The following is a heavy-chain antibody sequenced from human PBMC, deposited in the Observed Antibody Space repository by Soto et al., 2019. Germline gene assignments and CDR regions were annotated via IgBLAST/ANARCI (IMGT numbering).Heavy chain of an antibody. D-gene: IGHD3-22*01. J-gene: IGHJ4*02. CDR1: GFTFSSYG. Sequence: QVQLVESGGGVVQPGRSLRLSCAASGFTFSSYGMHWVRQAPGKGLEWVAVISYDGSNKYYADSVKGRFTISRDNSKNTLYLQMNSLRAEETAVYYCAKEPDRYYYDSGGYYVDYWGQGTLVTVSS. CDR3: AKEPDRYYYDSGGYYVDY. CDR2: ISYDGSNK. V-gene: IGHV3-30*18.